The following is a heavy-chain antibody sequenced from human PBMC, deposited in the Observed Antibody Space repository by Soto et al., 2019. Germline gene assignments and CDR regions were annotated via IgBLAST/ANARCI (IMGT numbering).Heavy chain of an antibody. CDR3: ARSPPYDYVWGSYRPKPYYFDY. D-gene: IGHD3-16*02. Sequence: EVQLVESGGGLVQPGGSLRLSCAASGFTVSSNYMSWVRQAPGKGLEWVSVIYSGGSTYYADSVKGRFTISRDNSKNTMDLQMNSVRAEDTAVYYCARSPPYDYVWGSYRPKPYYFDYWGQGTLVTVSS. CDR1: GFTVSSNY. J-gene: IGHJ4*02. V-gene: IGHV3-66*01. CDR2: IYSGGST.